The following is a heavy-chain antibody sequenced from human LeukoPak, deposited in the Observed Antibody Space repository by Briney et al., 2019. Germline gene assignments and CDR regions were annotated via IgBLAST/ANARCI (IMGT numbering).Heavy chain of an antibody. CDR1: GGSISSGSYY. J-gene: IGHJ4*02. CDR3: ARELFV. D-gene: IGHD2-21*01. V-gene: IGHV4-61*02. Sequence: SETLSLTCTVSGGSISSGSYYWSWIRQPAGKGLEWIGRIYTSGSTNYNPSLKSRVTISVDTSKNQFSLKLSSVTAADTAVYYCARELFVWGQGTLVTVSS. CDR2: IYTSGST.